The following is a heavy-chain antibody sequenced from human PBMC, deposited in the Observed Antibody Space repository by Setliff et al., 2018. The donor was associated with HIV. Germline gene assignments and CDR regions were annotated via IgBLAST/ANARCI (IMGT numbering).Heavy chain of an antibody. Sequence: SETLSLTCTVSGGSISSSSYYWGWVRQPPGKGLEWIGSIYYSGSTYYNPSLKSRVTISVDTSKNQFSLKLSSVTAADTAVYYCARRGAYYDILTGYRSHYFDYWGQGTLVTVSS. J-gene: IGHJ4*02. CDR1: GGSISSSSYY. V-gene: IGHV4-39*01. CDR2: IYYSGST. CDR3: ARRGAYYDILTGYRSHYFDY. D-gene: IGHD3-9*01.